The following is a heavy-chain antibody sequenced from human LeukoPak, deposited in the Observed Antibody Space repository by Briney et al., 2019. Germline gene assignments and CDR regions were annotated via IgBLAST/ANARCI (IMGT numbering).Heavy chain of an antibody. CDR2: IKQDGSQK. J-gene: IGHJ3*02. CDR1: GFTFSSYW. D-gene: IGHD4-17*01. V-gene: IGHV3-7*05. Sequence: QPGGSLALSCTASGFTFSSYWMSWVRPAPGKGLEWVATIKQDGSQKEYVESVQGRFTVSRDNAKNSLYLHMNRLRAEDTAVYYCARDPTVTNFHDAFDIWGQGTMVTVSS. CDR3: ARDPTVTNFHDAFDI.